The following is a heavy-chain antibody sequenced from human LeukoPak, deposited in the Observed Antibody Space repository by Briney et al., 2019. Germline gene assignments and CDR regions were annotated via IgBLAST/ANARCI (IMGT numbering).Heavy chain of an antibody. D-gene: IGHD6-25*01. CDR1: GFTFSSYS. V-gene: IGHV3-48*01. CDR2: ISSSSRTI. CDR3: ARRGYSSGWNRFDY. J-gene: IGHJ4*02. Sequence: GSLRLSCAASGFTFSSYSMNWVRQAPGKGRGWVSYISSSSRTIHYADSVKGRFTISRDNAKNSLYLQMNSLRAEDTAVYYCARRGYSSGWNRFDYWGQGTLVTVSS.